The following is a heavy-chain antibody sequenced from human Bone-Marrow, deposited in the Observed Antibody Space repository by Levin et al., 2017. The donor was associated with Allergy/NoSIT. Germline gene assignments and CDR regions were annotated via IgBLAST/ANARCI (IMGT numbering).Heavy chain of an antibody. D-gene: IGHD5-18*01. V-gene: IGHV4-59*08. CDR2: IYYSGST. Sequence: PGGSLRLSCTVSGGSISSYYWSWIRQPPGKGLEWIGYIYYSGSTNYHPSVRSRVTISVDTSNNQFSLKLSSVTAADTAVYYCARHGYSYANFDYWGQGTLVTVSS. CDR1: GGSISSYY. CDR3: ARHGYSYANFDY. J-gene: IGHJ4*02.